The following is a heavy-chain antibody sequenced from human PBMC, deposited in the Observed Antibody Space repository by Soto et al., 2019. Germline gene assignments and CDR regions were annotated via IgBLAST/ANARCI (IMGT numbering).Heavy chain of an antibody. V-gene: IGHV4-4*08. CDR1: GGFISDYS. D-gene: IGHD2-2*01. CDR3: ARRSSVVVPTGDAFDI. CDR2: ISSSGST. Sequence: SETLSLTCSISGGFISDYSWSWIRQPPGKGLEWIGDISSSGSTNYNPSLKSRVTISVDTSKNQFSLKLSSVTAADTAVYYCARRSSVVVPTGDAFDIWGQGTMVTVSS. J-gene: IGHJ3*02.